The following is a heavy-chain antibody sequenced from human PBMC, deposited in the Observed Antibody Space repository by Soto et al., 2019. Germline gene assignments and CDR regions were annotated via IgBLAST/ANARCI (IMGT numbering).Heavy chain of an antibody. J-gene: IGHJ5*02. Sequence: QLQLQESGPGLVKPSETLSLTCTVSGGSISSSSYYWGWIRQPPGKGLEWIGTFYYSRTTYYNPSLKSRVTISVDTSKNQFSLKLSSVTAADTAVYYCARHYNRNWFDPWGQGTLVTVSS. CDR2: FYYSRTT. D-gene: IGHD1-1*01. CDR1: GGSISSSSYY. V-gene: IGHV4-39*01. CDR3: ARHYNRNWFDP.